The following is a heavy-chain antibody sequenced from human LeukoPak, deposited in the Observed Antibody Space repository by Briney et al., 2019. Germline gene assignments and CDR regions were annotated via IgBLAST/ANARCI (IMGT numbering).Heavy chain of an antibody. D-gene: IGHD3-10*01. CDR1: GYTFTSYG. CDR2: ISAYNGNT. Sequence: ASVKVSCKASGYTFTSYGISWVRQAPGQGLEWMGWISAYNGNTNYAQKLQGRVTMTTDTSTSTAYMELRSLRSDDTAVYYCARVHRAYYYGSGSKTIFDYWGQGTLVTVSS. CDR3: ARVHRAYYYGSGSKTIFDY. J-gene: IGHJ4*02. V-gene: IGHV1-18*01.